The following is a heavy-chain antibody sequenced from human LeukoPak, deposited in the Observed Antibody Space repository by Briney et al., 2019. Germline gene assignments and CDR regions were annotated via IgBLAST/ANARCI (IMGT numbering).Heavy chain of an antibody. Sequence: ASVKVSCKASGYTFTGYYMHWVRQAPGQGLEWMGWINPNSGGTNYAQKFQGRVIMTRDTSISTAYMELSRLRSDDTAVYYCARGPTIFGVVIVLRGFDYWGQGTLVTVSS. J-gene: IGHJ4*02. CDR1: GYTFTGYY. CDR2: INPNSGGT. V-gene: IGHV1-2*02. CDR3: ARGPTIFGVVIVLRGFDY. D-gene: IGHD3-3*01.